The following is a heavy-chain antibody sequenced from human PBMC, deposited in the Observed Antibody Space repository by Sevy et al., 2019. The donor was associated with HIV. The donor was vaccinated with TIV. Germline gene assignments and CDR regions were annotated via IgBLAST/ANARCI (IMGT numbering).Heavy chain of an antibody. CDR1: GFTFSNAW. D-gene: IGHD6-13*01. J-gene: IGHJ4*02. V-gene: IGHV3-15*01. CDR2: IKGKIYDGTI. CDR3: TTASWSQEDYYNY. Sequence: GSLRLSCAASGFTFSNAWMSWVRQAPGKGLEWVGRIKGKIYDGTIDYAAPVKGRFSISRDDSKNTLYLQMNSLKTEDTAVFYCTTASWSQEDYYNYWGQGTLVTVSS.